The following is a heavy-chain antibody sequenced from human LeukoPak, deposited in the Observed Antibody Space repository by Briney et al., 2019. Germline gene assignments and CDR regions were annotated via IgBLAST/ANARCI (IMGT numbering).Heavy chain of an antibody. Sequence: PSETLSLTCAVSCYSISSVYYRGWIRQPPGRAVEWIGTIHHSGSTYHNPSLKSRVTISVDTSNNQFSLKLSSVTAADTAVYYCARREFLVFGELIDYWGQGTLVTVSS. D-gene: IGHD3-10*02. CDR2: IHHSGST. CDR1: CYSISSVYY. CDR3: ARREFLVFGELIDY. J-gene: IGHJ4*02. V-gene: IGHV4-38-2*01.